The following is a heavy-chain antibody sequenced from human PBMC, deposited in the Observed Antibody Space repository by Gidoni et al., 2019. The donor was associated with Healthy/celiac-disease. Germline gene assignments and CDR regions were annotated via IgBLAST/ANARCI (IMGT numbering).Heavy chain of an antibody. J-gene: IGHJ5*02. CDR2: SSGSGGST. V-gene: IGHV3-23*01. CDR1: GLTFSRYA. Sequence: EVQLLESGGGLGQPGGSLRLSCSASGLTFSRYAMSWVRQAPGKGLEWVAASSGSGGSTYYADSGKGRFTSSRDNSKNTLYLQMNSLRAEDTAVYYCAKDGGWYLFDPWGQGTLVTVSS. D-gene: IGHD2-15*01. CDR3: AKDGGWYLFDP.